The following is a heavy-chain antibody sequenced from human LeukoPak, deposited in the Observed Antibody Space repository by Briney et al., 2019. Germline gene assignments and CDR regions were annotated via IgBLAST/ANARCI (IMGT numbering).Heavy chain of an antibody. CDR3: AKDRALRYFDWSHYYFDY. Sequence: GGSLRLSCAASEFTFSTYWMSWVRQAPGKGPEWVSAISGSGGSTYYADSVKGRFTISRDNSKNTLYLQMNSLRAEDTAVYYCAKDRALRYFDWSHYYFDYWGQGTLVTVSS. D-gene: IGHD3-9*01. V-gene: IGHV3-23*01. CDR2: ISGSGGST. J-gene: IGHJ4*02. CDR1: EFTFSTYW.